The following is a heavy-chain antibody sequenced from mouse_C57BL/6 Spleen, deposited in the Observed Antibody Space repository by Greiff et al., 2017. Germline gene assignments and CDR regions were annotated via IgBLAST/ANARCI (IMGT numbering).Heavy chain of an antibody. CDR3: ARRRGDGDSYYAMDY. Sequence: EVMLVESGGDLVKPGGSLKLSCAASGFTFSSYGMSWVRQTPDKRLEWVATISSGGSYTYYPDSVKGRFTISRDNAKNTLYLQMSSLKSEDTAMYYCARRRGDGDSYYAMDYWGQGTSVTVSS. J-gene: IGHJ4*01. D-gene: IGHD3-3*01. CDR1: GFTFSSYG. V-gene: IGHV5-6*02. CDR2: ISSGGSYT.